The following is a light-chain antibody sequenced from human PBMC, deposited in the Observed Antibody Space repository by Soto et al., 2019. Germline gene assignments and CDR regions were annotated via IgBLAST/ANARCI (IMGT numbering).Light chain of an antibody. CDR3: QSYDRSRSCVV. Sequence: QSMLTQPPSVSGAPGQRVTISCSGSSSNIGAGYDVHWYQQLPGTAPKLLIYANTNRPSGVPDRFSGSQSGTSASLAITGLQSEDEADYYCQSYDRSRSCVVFGGGTKVTVL. J-gene: IGLJ2*01. CDR2: ANT. V-gene: IGLV1-40*01. CDR1: SSNIGAGYD.